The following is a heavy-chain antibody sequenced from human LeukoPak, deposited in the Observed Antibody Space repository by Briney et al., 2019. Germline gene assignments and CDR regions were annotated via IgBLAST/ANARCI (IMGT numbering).Heavy chain of an antibody. CDR2: INERGTDS. CDR3: ARAYSSGWYLFDY. J-gene: IGHJ4*02. D-gene: IGHD6-19*01. V-gene: IGHV3-74*03. Sequence: GGSLRLSCTASGFTFSGHWIHWVRQPPGMGLVWVSRINERGTDSMYAESVKGRFTISRDNAKNSLYLQMNSLRAEDTAVYYCARAYSSGWYLFDYWGQGTLVTVSS. CDR1: GFTFSGHW.